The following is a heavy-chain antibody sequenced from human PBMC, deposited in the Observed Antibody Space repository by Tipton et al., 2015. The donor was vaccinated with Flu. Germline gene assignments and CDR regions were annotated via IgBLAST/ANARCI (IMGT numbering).Heavy chain of an antibody. D-gene: IGHD4-17*01. CDR1: GGSISGYY. V-gene: IGHV4-59*01. CDR2: IYYSGST. Sequence: TLSLTCTVSGGSISGYYWNWIRQPPGRGLEWLGYIYYSGSTYYNPSLKSRFTMSVDTSKKQFSLTLSPVTAADTAVYYCARSDYGDYRIFDSWGQGTLVTVSS. J-gene: IGHJ4*02. CDR3: ARSDYGDYRIFDS.